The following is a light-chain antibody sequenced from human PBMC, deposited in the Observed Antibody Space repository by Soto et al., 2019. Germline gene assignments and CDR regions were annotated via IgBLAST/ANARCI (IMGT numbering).Light chain of an antibody. CDR3: QQYGSFPRT. V-gene: IGKV3-20*01. CDR2: GAS. J-gene: IGKJ1*01. Sequence: EIVLTQSPGTLSLSPGERATLSCRASQSVRSNFLGWYQQKPGQAPRLLLYGASFRATGIPDRFSGSGSGTDFTLTISRLEPEDFAMYYCQQYGSFPRTFGQGTKVEIK. CDR1: QSVRSNF.